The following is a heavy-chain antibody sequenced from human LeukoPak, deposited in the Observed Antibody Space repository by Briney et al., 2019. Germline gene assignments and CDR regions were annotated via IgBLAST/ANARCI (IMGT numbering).Heavy chain of an antibody. D-gene: IGHD2-2*01. CDR2: INPNSGGT. CDR3: ARANALYCSSTSCLFDY. CDR1: GYTFTDYY. J-gene: IGHJ4*02. Sequence: ASVKVSCKTSGYTFTDYYIHWVRQAPGQGLEWMAWINPNSGGTYYAQNFHDRITLTRDTSISTAYMELSRLRSDDTAIYYCARANALYCSSTSCLFDYWGQGTLVTVSS. V-gene: IGHV1-2*02.